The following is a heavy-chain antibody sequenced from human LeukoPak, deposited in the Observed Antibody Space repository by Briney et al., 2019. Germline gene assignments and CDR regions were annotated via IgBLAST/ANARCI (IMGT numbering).Heavy chain of an antibody. D-gene: IGHD3-22*01. CDR3: ARLYYDSSGYYQICYFDY. J-gene: IGHJ4*02. CDR2: IYYSGST. CDR1: GGPISSSSYY. Sequence: SETLSLTCTVSGGPISSSSYYWGWIRQPPGKGLEWIGSIYYSGSTYYNPSLKSRVTISVDTSKNQLSLNLSSVTAADTAVYYCARLYYDSSGYYQICYFDYWGQGTLVTVSS. V-gene: IGHV4-39*01.